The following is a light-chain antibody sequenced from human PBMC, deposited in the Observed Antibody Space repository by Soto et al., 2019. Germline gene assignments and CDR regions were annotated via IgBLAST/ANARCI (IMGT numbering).Light chain of an antibody. Sequence: DIVMTQSPDSLAVSLGEGATINCKSSQSVLYSSNNKNYLAWYQQKPGQPPKLLIHWASTRESGGPDRFSGSGSGTDFTLTISSLQAEDVAVYYCQQYYSFPQTFGQGTKVEIK. CDR3: QQYYSFPQT. CDR1: QSVLYSSNNKNY. J-gene: IGKJ1*01. V-gene: IGKV4-1*01. CDR2: WAS.